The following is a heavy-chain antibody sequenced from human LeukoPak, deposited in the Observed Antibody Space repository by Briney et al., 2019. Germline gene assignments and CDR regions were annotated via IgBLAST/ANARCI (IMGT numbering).Heavy chain of an antibody. D-gene: IGHD2-21*02. CDR3: ARGRWTAHTVGYYFDS. CDR1: GYTFTNYA. Sequence: APVKVSCKASGYTFTNYAINWVRQAPGQRLEWMGWINAGNGNTKYSQEFQGRVTITRDTSTNTAYMELISLRSKDMAVYYCARGRWTAHTVGYYFDSWGQGTLVTVSS. V-gene: IGHV1-3*03. J-gene: IGHJ4*02. CDR2: INAGNGNT.